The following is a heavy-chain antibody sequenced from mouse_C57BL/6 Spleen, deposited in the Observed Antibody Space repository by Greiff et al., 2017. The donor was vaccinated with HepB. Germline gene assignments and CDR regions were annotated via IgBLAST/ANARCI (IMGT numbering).Heavy chain of an antibody. J-gene: IGHJ1*03. CDR2: INPSSGYT. D-gene: IGHD1-1*01. CDR1: GYTFTSYT. CDR3: ARFPVCSSIYWYFDV. Sequence: VQLQQSGAELARPGASVKMSCKASGYTFTSYTMHWVKQRPGQGLEWIGYINPSSGYTKYNQKFKDKATLTADKSSSTAYMQLSSLTSEDSAVYYCARFPVCSSIYWYFDVWGTGTTVTVSS. V-gene: IGHV1-4*01.